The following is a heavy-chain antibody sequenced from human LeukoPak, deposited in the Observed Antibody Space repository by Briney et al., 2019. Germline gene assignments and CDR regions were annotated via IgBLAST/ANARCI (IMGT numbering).Heavy chain of an antibody. Sequence: GGSLRLSCAASGFTFRNASMSWDRQAPGKGLEWVGRIKSKIVSGTIDYAAPVKGRFTISRDDSKNTLYLQMNSLTTEDTAVYFCAHRDTTMVRVDYWGQGTLVTVSS. J-gene: IGHJ4*02. CDR3: AHRDTTMVRVDY. V-gene: IGHV3-15*01. CDR1: GFTFRNAS. D-gene: IGHD5-18*01. CDR2: IKSKIVSGTI.